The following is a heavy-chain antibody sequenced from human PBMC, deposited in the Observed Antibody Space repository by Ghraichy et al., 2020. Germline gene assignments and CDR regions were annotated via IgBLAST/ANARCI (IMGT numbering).Heavy chain of an antibody. J-gene: IGHJ6*02. CDR3: ARNLYYYYGMDV. V-gene: IGHV3-74*01. Sequence: GSLRLSCAASGFTFSSYWMHWVRQAPGKGLVWVSRINSDGSSTSYADSVKGRFTISRDNAKNTLYLQMNSLRAEDTAVYYCARNLYYYYGMDVWGQGTTVTVSS. CDR2: INSDGSST. CDR1: GFTFSSYW.